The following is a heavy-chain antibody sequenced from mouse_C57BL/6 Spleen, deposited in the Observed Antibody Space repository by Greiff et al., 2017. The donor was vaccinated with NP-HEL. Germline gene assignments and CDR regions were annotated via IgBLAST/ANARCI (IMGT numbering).Heavy chain of an antibody. Sequence: QVQLKQPGAELVMPGASVKLSCKASGYTFTSYWMHWVKQRPGQGLEWIGEIDPSDSYTNYNQKFKGKSTLTVDKSSSTAYMQLSSLTSEDSAVYYCARVGRYAMDYWGQGTSVTVSS. D-gene: IGHD4-1*01. CDR3: ARVGRYAMDY. CDR1: GYTFTSYW. V-gene: IGHV1-69*01. J-gene: IGHJ4*01. CDR2: IDPSDSYT.